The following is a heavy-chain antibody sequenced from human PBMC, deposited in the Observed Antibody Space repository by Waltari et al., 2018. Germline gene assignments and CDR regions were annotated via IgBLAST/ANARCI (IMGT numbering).Heavy chain of an antibody. Sequence: EVQLVESGGGLVQPGGSLRLSCAASGFTFSSYSMNWVRQAPGKGGGWFSYISGRSSTIYYADSVKGRFTISRDNAKNSLYLQMNSLRAEDTAVYYWARVKGGDNYWGQGTLVTVSS. CDR3: ARVKGGDNY. V-gene: IGHV3-48*01. CDR1: GFTFSSYS. D-gene: IGHD2-21*02. J-gene: IGHJ4*02. CDR2: ISGRSSTI.